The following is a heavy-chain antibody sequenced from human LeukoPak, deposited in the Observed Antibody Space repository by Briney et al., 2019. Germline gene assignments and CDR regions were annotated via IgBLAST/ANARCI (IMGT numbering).Heavy chain of an antibody. V-gene: IGHV1-2*02. CDR3: AREHSSSSGKVFDY. D-gene: IGHD6-6*01. Sequence: VASVKVSCKASGYTFPDYYMHWVRQAPGQGLEWMGWINPNSGGTNYAQKFQGRVTMTRDTSISTAYMELSRLRSDDTAVYYCAREHSSSSGKVFDYWGQGTLVTVSS. CDR1: GYTFPDYY. CDR2: INPNSGGT. J-gene: IGHJ4*02.